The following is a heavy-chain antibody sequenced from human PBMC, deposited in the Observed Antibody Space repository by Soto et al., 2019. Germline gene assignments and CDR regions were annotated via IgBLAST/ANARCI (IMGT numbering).Heavy chain of an antibody. CDR2: ISGGSKSI. Sequence: GGSQRLSSIASGFTFSSHSRNWVRQAPGKGLEWVSYISGGSKSIYYAASVKGRFTISRDNAKNSLYLEMNSLRDEDTAVYSCVRDSRRGYGMDVWGPGTTVTVSS. D-gene: IGHD3-10*01. J-gene: IGHJ6*02. CDR1: GFTFSSHS. V-gene: IGHV3-48*02. CDR3: VRDSRRGYGMDV.